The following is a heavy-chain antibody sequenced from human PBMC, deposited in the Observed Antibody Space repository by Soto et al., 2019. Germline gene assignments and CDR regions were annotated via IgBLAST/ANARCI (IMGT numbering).Heavy chain of an antibody. CDR3: AVGWGVARRYFDY. V-gene: IGHV3-66*01. D-gene: IGHD3-10*01. Sequence: GGSLRLSCAASGFTVSSNYMSWVRQAPGKGLEWVSVIYSGGSTYYADSVKGRFTISRDNSKNTLYLQMNSLRAEDTAVYYCAVGWGVARRYFDYWGQGTLVTVSS. CDR1: GFTVSSNY. J-gene: IGHJ4*02. CDR2: IYSGGST.